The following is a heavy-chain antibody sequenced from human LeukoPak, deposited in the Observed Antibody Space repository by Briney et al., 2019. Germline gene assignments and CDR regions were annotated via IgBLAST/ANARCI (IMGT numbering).Heavy chain of an antibody. Sequence: PSETLSLTCTVSGGSISSYYWSWIRQPPGKGLEWIGSIYYSGSTYYNPSLKSRVTISVDTSKNQFSLKLSSVTAADTAVYYCARSARDAFDIWGQGTMVTVSS. J-gene: IGHJ3*02. CDR2: IYYSGST. CDR1: GGSISSYY. V-gene: IGHV4-39*01. CDR3: ARSARDAFDI.